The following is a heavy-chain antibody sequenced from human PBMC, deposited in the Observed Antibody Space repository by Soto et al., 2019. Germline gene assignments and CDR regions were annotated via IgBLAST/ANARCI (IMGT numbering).Heavy chain of an antibody. J-gene: IGHJ3*02. CDR1: GYNFSGYG. Sequence: QVQLVQSGTEVKKPGASVKVSCKASGYNFSGYGISWVRQAPGQGLEWMGWISVYNRKSHSAQKLKGRLTITTDTYTRTASMELRSLKYDDTGVYYCARDFGQCFGKFDAVHSSGQGTKVTVSS. D-gene: IGHD3-10*01. CDR3: ARDFGQCFGKFDAVHS. V-gene: IGHV1-18*01. CDR2: ISVYNRKS.